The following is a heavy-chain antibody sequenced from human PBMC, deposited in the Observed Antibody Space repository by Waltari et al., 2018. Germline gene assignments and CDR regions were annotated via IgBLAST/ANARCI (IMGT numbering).Heavy chain of an antibody. Sequence: EVQLLESGGGLIQPGGSLRLSCAASGFTFSISAVSWVRQAPGRGLEWVSAITASSGSTFYAASVKGRLTISRDNSKNTLYLQMISLRADDTAVYYCAKVAPLDCTSTSCQFDYWGQGALVTVSS. CDR1: GFTFSISA. CDR3: AKVAPLDCTSTSCQFDY. J-gene: IGHJ4*02. D-gene: IGHD2-2*01. CDR2: ITASSGST. V-gene: IGHV3-23*01.